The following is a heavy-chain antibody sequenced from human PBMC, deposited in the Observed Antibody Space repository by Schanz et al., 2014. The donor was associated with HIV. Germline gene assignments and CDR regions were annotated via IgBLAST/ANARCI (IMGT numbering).Heavy chain of an antibody. D-gene: IGHD2-21*02. J-gene: IGHJ4*02. Sequence: QVQLVQSGVEVRKPGASVKVSCKAAGYTFPSYGISWVRQAPGQGLEWMGWISAYNGNTNYAQKFQGRVTMTRDTSTSTVYMHLSSLRSDDTAVYFCARDFNIGDQYYFDHWGQGTLVTVSS. CDR2: ISAYNGNT. CDR1: GYTFPSYG. V-gene: IGHV1-18*01. CDR3: ARDFNIGDQYYFDH.